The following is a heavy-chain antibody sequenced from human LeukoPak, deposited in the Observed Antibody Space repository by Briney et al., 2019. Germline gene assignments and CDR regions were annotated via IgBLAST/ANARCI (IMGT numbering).Heavy chain of an antibody. V-gene: IGHV3-30*03. J-gene: IGHJ6*02. D-gene: IGHD3-16*01. CDR2: ISYDGSNK. CDR3: SRGRRFGYYGMDV. Sequence: PGGSLRLSCAASGVTFSSYGMHWVRQAPGRGLEWVAVISYDGSNKYYADSVKGRFTISRDNSKNTLYLQMNSLRAEDTAVYYCSRGRRFGYYGMDVWGPGTTVTVSS. CDR1: GVTFSSYG.